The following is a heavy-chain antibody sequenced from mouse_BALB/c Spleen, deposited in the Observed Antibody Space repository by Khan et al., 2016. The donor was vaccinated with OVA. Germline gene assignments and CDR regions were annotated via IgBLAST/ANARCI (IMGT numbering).Heavy chain of an antibody. V-gene: IGHV1-26*01. CDR3: ARGYECFAH. CDR1: GYSFTVYY. J-gene: IGHJ3*01. Sequence: EVELVESGPDLVKPGASVKISCKASGYSFTVYYMIWVKQSHGKSPEWIGRVNPNNGDTNYNQKFKDKAILTVDKSSTTAYMELRSLASEDSAVFYCARGYECFAHWGQGTLVTVSA. D-gene: IGHD2-14*01. CDR2: VNPNNGDT.